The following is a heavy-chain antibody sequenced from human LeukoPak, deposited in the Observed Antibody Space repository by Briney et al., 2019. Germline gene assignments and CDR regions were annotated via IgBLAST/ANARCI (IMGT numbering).Heavy chain of an antibody. Sequence: SETLSLTCAVSGYSISSGYYWGWIRQPPGKGVEWIGSIYHSGDTYYNPSLKSRITISVDTSKNQFSLKLNSVTAADTAVYYCARQGYCSGGTCYRYFDYWGQGTLVTVSS. CDR1: GYSISSGYY. J-gene: IGHJ4*02. CDR3: ARQGYCSGGTCYRYFDY. D-gene: IGHD2-15*01. V-gene: IGHV4-38-2*01. CDR2: IYHSGDT.